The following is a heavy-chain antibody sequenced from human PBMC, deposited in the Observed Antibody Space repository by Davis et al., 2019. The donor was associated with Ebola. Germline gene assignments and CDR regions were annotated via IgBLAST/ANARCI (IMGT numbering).Heavy chain of an antibody. Sequence: GGSLRLSCAASGFTFSDYYMSWFRQAPGKGLEWVSYISSSSSTIYYADSVKGRFTISRDNAKNSLYLQMNSLRDEDTAVYYCERGEQQLADYWGQGNLVTVSS. CDR1: GFTFSDYY. CDR2: ISSSSSTI. D-gene: IGHD6-13*01. CDR3: ERGEQQLADY. J-gene: IGHJ4*02. V-gene: IGHV3-11*04.